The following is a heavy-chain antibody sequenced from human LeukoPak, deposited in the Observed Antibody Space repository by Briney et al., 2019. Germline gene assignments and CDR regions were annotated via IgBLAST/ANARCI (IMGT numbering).Heavy chain of an antibody. CDR3: ARQAHRYDYVWGSYRRFDY. Sequence: GGSLRLSCAASGFTFSSYEMNWVRQAPGKGLEWVSYISSSGSTIYYADSVKGRFTISRDNAKNSLYLQMNSLRAEDTAVYYCARQAHRYDYVWGSYRRFDYWGQGTLVTVSS. V-gene: IGHV3-48*03. D-gene: IGHD3-16*02. J-gene: IGHJ4*02. CDR1: GFTFSSYE. CDR2: ISSSGSTI.